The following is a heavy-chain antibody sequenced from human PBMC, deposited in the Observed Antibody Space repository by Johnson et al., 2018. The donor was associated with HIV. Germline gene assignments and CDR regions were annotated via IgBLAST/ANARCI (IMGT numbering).Heavy chain of an antibody. CDR2: LYSGGST. Sequence: VQLVESGGGLVQPGGSLRLSCAASGFTVSSNYMSWVRQAPGKGLEWVSVLYSGGSTYYADSVKGRFTISRDNAKNSLYLQMNSLRAEDTAVYYCAKVRRMDAFDIWGQGTMVTVSS. D-gene: IGHD2/OR15-2a*01. CDR1: GFTVSSNY. J-gene: IGHJ3*02. V-gene: IGHV3-66*01. CDR3: AKVRRMDAFDI.